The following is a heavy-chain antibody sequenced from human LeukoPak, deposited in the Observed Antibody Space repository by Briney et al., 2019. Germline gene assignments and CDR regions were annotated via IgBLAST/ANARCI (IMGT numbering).Heavy chain of an antibody. CDR3: ARDRPLYCTNGVCYMTGYYYGMDV. V-gene: IGHV4-4*07. CDR1: GGSISSYY. Sequence: SETLSLTCTVSGGSISSYYWSWIRQPAGKGLEWIGRIHTSGSTNYNPSLKSRVTMSVDTSKNQFSLKLSSVTAADTAVYYCARDRPLYCTNGVCYMTGYYYGMDVWGQGTTVTVSS. J-gene: IGHJ6*02. D-gene: IGHD2-8*01. CDR2: IHTSGST.